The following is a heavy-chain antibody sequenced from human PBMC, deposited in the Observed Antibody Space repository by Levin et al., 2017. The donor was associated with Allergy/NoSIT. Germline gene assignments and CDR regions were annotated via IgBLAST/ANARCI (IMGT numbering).Heavy chain of an antibody. CDR3: ARARLGYCSSTSCPGAYGMDV. V-gene: IGHV1-69*02. J-gene: IGHJ6*02. CDR1: GGTFSSYT. CDR2: IIPILGIA. Sequence: ASVKVSCKASGGTFSSYTISWVRQAPGQGLEWMGRIIPILGIANYAQKFQGRVTITADKSTSTAYMELSSLRSEDTAVYYCARARLGYCSSTSCPGAYGMDVWGQGTTVTVSS. D-gene: IGHD2-2*01.